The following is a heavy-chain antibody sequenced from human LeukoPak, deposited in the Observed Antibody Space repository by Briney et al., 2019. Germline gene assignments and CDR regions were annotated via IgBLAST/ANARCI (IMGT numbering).Heavy chain of an antibody. Sequence: PGGSLRLSCAASGFTFSSYWMHWVRQAPGKGLVWVSRINSDGSSISYADSVKGRFTISRDNAKNTLYLQMYSLRAEDTAVYYCARDRRYSYGYYGMDVWGQGTTVTVSS. CDR1: GFTFSSYW. CDR3: ARDRRYSYGYYGMDV. D-gene: IGHD5-18*01. J-gene: IGHJ6*02. CDR2: INSDGSSI. V-gene: IGHV3-74*01.